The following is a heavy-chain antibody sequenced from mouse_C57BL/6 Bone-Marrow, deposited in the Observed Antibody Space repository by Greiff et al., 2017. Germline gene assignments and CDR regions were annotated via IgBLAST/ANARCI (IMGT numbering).Heavy chain of an antibody. Sequence: QVQLQQSGPELVKPGASVKLSCKASGYTFTSYDINWVKQRPGQGLEWIGWIYPRDGSPKYNEKFKGKATLTVDKSSSTAYMELHSLTSEDSAVYFCARLEVDGSSGDWYFDCWGTGTTVTVSS. J-gene: IGHJ1*03. CDR1: GYTFTSYD. CDR2: IYPRDGSP. V-gene: IGHV1-85*01. CDR3: ARLEVDGSSGDWYFDC. D-gene: IGHD1-1*01.